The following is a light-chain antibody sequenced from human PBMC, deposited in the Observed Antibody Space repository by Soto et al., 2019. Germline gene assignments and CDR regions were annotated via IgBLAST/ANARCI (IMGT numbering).Light chain of an antibody. Sequence: QSVLTQPASVSGSPGQSITISCTGTSRDVGGYNYVSWYQHHPGKAPKLLIYEVTYRPSGVSTRFSGSKSGNTASLTISGRQTEDDADYYCSSNTASFTYVFGTGTKVTVL. V-gene: IGLV2-14*01. CDR2: EVT. CDR1: SRDVGGYNY. J-gene: IGLJ1*01. CDR3: SSNTASFTYV.